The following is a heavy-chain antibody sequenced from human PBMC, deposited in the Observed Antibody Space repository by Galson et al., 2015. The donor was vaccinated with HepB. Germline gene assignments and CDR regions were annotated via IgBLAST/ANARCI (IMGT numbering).Heavy chain of an antibody. V-gene: IGHV3-23*01. J-gene: IGHJ4*02. CDR2: ISGSGVKT. CDR1: GFTFSGYA. D-gene: IGHD5-12*01. Sequence: SLRLSCAASGFTFSGYAMNWVRQAPGKGLEWVSAISGSGVKTYYADSVKGRFTTSRDNSKNTLYLQMNSLRAEDTAVYYCAKVYRLLMGDFDYWGQGTLVTVSS. CDR3: AKVYRLLMGDFDY.